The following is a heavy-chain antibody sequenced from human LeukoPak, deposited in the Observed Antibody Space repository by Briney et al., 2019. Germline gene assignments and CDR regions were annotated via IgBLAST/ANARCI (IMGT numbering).Heavy chain of an antibody. CDR2: IYYSGST. V-gene: IGHV4-59*01. Sequence: TSETLSLTCTVSGGSISSYYWSWIRQPPGKGLEWIGYIYYSGSTNYNPSLKSRVTISVDTSKNQFSLKLSSVTAADTAVYYCARDNSVEDTAWWFDPWGQGTLVTVSS. D-gene: IGHD4-23*01. CDR1: GGSISSYY. J-gene: IGHJ5*02. CDR3: ARDNSVEDTAWWFDP.